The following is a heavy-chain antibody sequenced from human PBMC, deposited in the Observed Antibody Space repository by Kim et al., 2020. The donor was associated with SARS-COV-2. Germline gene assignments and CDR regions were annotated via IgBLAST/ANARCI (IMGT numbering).Heavy chain of an antibody. CDR2: IYYSGST. Sequence: SETLSLTCTVSGGSISSSSYYWGWIRQPPGKGLEWIGSIYYSGSTYYNPSLKSRVTISVDTSKNQFSLKLSSVTAADTAVYYCARVGISGYPSNYYYYYGMDVWGQGTTVTVSS. D-gene: IGHD5-12*01. CDR3: ARVGISGYPSNYYYYYGMDV. V-gene: IGHV4-39*07. J-gene: IGHJ6*02. CDR1: GGSISSSSYY.